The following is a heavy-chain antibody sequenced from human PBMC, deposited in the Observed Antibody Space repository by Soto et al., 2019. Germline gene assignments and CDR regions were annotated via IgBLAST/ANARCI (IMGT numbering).Heavy chain of an antibody. V-gene: IGHV3-30*18. CDR3: AKDQDYGDY. CDR2: ISYDGSNK. CDR1: GFTFSSYG. Sequence: QVQLVESGGGVVQPGRSLRLSCAASGFTFSSYGMHWVRQAPGKGLEWVAVISYDGSNKYYADSVKGRFTISRDNSKNTLYLQMNSLRDEDTAVYYCAKDQDYGDYWGQGTLVTVSS. J-gene: IGHJ4*02.